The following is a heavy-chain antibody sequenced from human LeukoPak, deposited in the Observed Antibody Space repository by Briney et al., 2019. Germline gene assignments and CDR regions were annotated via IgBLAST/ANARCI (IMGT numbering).Heavy chain of an antibody. J-gene: IGHJ4*02. CDR3: AKASPDFNYYDSSGYYYAFDY. V-gene: IGHV3-74*01. CDR2: INTDGRTA. CDR1: GLTFSNYW. Sequence: GGSLRLSCAASGLTFSNYWMHWVRQAPGKGLVWVSGINTDGRTAVYADSVRGRFTISRDNSKNTLYLQMNSLRAEDTAVYYCAKASPDFNYYDSSGYYYAFDYWGQGTLVTVSS. D-gene: IGHD3-22*01.